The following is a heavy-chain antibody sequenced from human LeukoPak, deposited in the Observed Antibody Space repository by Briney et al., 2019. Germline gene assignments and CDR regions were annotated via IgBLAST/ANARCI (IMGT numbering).Heavy chain of an antibody. CDR1: RGTFSSYA. D-gene: IGHD2-2*01. J-gene: IGHJ4*02. CDR3: ARGGYCSSTSCQYFDY. V-gene: IGHV1-69*13. CDR2: IIPIFGTA. Sequence: GASVKVSCKASRGTFSSYAISWVRQAPGQGLEWMGGIIPIFGTANYAQKFQGRVAITADESTSTAYMELSSLRSEDTAVYYCARGGYCSSTSCQYFDYWGQGTLVTVSS.